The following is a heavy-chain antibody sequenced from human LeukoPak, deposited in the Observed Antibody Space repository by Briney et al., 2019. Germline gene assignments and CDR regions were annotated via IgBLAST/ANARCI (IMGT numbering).Heavy chain of an antibody. Sequence: GASVKVSCKASGDTFTKYFIHWVQQAPGKGLEWMGRIDPENGETIYAEKFQGRVTFIADTSTDTGYMELSSLRSEDTAVYYCEAAWSSSSRYVDKWGQGTQVTVS. CDR2: IDPENGET. J-gene: IGHJ4*02. V-gene: IGHV1-69-2*01. D-gene: IGHD3-10*01. CDR1: GDTFTKYF. CDR3: EAAWSSSSRYVDK.